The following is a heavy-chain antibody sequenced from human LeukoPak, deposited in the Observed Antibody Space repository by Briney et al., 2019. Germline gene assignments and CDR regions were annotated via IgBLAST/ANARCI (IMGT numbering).Heavy chain of an antibody. J-gene: IGHJ5*02. Sequence: SETLSLTCTVSGGSISSYYWSWIRQPPGKGLEWIGYIYYSGSTNYNPSLKSRVTISVDTSTNQFSLKLSSVTAADTAVYYCARIHSSGSHGWFDPWGQGTLVTVSS. CDR2: IYYSGST. V-gene: IGHV4-59*08. CDR3: ARIHSSGSHGWFDP. D-gene: IGHD6-19*01. CDR1: GGSISSYY.